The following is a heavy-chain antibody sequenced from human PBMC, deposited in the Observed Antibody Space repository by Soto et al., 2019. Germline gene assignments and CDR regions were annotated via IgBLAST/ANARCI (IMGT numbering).Heavy chain of an antibody. V-gene: IGHV3-33*01. Sequence: GGSLRLSCAASGFPFSSYGMHWVRQAPGKGLEWVAVIWYDGSNKYYADSVRGRFTISRDNSKNTLYLQMNSLRAEDTAVYYCARDRGQDEFYFDYWGQGTLVTVSS. D-gene: IGHD3-10*01. J-gene: IGHJ4*02. CDR2: IWYDGSNK. CDR3: ARDRGQDEFYFDY. CDR1: GFPFSSYG.